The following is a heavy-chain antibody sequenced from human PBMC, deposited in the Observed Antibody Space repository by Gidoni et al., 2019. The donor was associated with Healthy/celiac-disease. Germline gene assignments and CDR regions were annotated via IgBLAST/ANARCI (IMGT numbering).Heavy chain of an antibody. D-gene: IGHD2-2*01. Sequence: QVQLVESGGGVVQPGRSLRLSCAASGFTFSSYGMPWVRQAPGKGLEWVAVIWYDGSNKYYADSVKGRFTISRDNSKNTLYLQMNSLRAEDTAVYYCARDDHHPAKKYQLPYYYYYYGMDVWGQGTTVTVSS. CDR2: IWYDGSNK. J-gene: IGHJ6*02. V-gene: IGHV3-33*01. CDR3: ARDDHHPAKKYQLPYYYYYYGMDV. CDR1: GFTFSSYG.